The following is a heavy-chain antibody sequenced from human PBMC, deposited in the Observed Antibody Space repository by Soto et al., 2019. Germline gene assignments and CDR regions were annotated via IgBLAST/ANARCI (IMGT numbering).Heavy chain of an antibody. J-gene: IGHJ6*02. D-gene: IGHD6-13*01. CDR2: INHSGST. CDR1: GGSFSGYY. CDR3: ARLGIAAAGKHYYYGMDV. V-gene: IGHV4-34*01. Sequence: PSETLSLTCAVYGGSFSGYYWSWIRQPPGKGLEWIGEINHSGSTNYNPSLKSRVTISVDTSKNQFSLKLSSVTAADTAVYYCARLGIAAAGKHYYYGMDVWGQGTTVTVSS.